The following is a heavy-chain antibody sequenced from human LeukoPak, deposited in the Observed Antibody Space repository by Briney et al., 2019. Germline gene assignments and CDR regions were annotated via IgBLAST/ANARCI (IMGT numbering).Heavy chain of an antibody. CDR1: GDSISSYY. Sequence: PSETLSLTCNVSGDSISSYYWSWLRQPGGKALEWIGRIYTSGYTNYNPSLESRVTMSIDTAKSQFSLKLSSATAADTAVYYCARVHIVTGTYFDSWGLGALVTVSS. CDR2: IYTSGYT. J-gene: IGHJ4*02. CDR3: ARVHIVTGTYFDS. D-gene: IGHD2-21*01. V-gene: IGHV4-4*07.